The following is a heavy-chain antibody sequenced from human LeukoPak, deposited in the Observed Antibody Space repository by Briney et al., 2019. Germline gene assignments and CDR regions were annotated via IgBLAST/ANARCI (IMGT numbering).Heavy chain of an antibody. D-gene: IGHD3-22*01. J-gene: IGHJ4*02. Sequence: GGSLRLSCAASGFTFSSYSMNWVRQAPGKGLEWVSSISSSSSYMYYADSVKGRFTISRDNAKNSLYLQMNSLRAEDTAVYYCARDASYYDSSGYYVDYWGQGTLVTVSS. CDR3: ARDASYYDSSGYYVDY. CDR1: GFTFSSYS. V-gene: IGHV3-21*01. CDR2: ISSSSSYM.